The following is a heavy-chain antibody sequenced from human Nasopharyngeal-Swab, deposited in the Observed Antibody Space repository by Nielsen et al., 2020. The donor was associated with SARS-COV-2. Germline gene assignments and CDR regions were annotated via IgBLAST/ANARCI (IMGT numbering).Heavy chain of an antibody. V-gene: IGHV1-46*01. CDR2: INPGSGLT. CDR1: GYTFTSYY. J-gene: IGHJ6*03. Sequence: ASVKVSCKTSGYTFTSYYLQWVRQAPGQGLEWMGLINPGSGLTSYAQKLQGRVSVTRDASTSTVYMELSSLRSDDTAVYYCVRSMSNNWGNYYYMDVWGKGTTVTVSS. D-gene: IGHD7-27*01. CDR3: VRSMSNNWGNYYYMDV.